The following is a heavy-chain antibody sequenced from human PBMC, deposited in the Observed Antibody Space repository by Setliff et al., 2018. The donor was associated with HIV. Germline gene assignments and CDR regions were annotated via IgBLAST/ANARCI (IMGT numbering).Heavy chain of an antibody. D-gene: IGHD3-22*01. Sequence: PSETLSLTCTVSGGSISSHYWNWIRQPPGKGLEWIGYVYYGGNTHYNPSLRSRGTISVDASKGQLTLNLNSVTAADTAVYYCARVLSSGYAGPFDSWGQGILVTVSS. CDR2: VYYGGNT. CDR1: GGSISSHY. J-gene: IGHJ5*01. CDR3: ARVLSSGYAGPFDS. V-gene: IGHV4-59*11.